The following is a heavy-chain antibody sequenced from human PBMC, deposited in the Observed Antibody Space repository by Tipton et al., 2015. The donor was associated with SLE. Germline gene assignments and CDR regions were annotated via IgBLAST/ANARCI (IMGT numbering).Heavy chain of an antibody. V-gene: IGHV4-34*01. Sequence: TLSLTCAVYGGSFSNFYWSWIRQPPGEGLEWIGEISHSGSTNYNPSLQSRVTISVDTSKNQFSLKLNSVTAADTAVYYCARHLTLSAGGGFDIWGQGTMAIVSS. CDR2: ISHSGST. CDR3: ARHLTLSAGGGFDI. CDR1: GGSFSNFY. J-gene: IGHJ3*02. D-gene: IGHD2-15*01.